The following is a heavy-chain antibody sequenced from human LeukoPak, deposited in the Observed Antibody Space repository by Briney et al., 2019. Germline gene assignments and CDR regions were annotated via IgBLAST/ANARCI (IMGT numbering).Heavy chain of an antibody. D-gene: IGHD6-6*01. V-gene: IGHV1-69*13. CDR3: AKGSHSSSSVRGWFDP. CDR2: IIPIFGTA. CDR1: GGTFSSYA. J-gene: IGHJ5*02. Sequence: SVKVSCKASGGTFSSYAISWVRQAPGQGLEWMGGIIPIFGTANYAQKFQGRVTITADESTSTAYMELSSLRSEDTAVYYCAKGSHSSSSVRGWFDPWGQGTLVTVSS.